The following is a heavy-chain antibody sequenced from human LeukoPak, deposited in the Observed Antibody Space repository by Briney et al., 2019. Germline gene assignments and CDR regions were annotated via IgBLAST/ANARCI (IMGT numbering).Heavy chain of an antibody. J-gene: IGHJ3*02. D-gene: IGHD6-19*01. V-gene: IGHV3-23*01. CDR1: GLTFSSYA. CDR3: AKDPPGYSSGWYDAFDI. Sequence: GGSLRLSCAASGLTFSSYAMSWVRQAPGKGLEWVSAISGSGGSTYYADSVKGRFTISRDNSKNTLYLQMNSLRAEDTAVYYCAKDPPGYSSGWYDAFDIWGQGTMVTVSS. CDR2: ISGSGGST.